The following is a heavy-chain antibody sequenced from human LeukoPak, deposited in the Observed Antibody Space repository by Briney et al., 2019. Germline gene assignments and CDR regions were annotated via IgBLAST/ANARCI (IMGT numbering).Heavy chain of an antibody. V-gene: IGHV3-7*01. CDR1: GFTFSSYW. D-gene: IGHD3-16*02. Sequence: GGSLRLSCAASGFTFSSYWMSWVRQAPGKGLEWVANIKQDGSEKYYVDSVKGRFTISRDNAKNSLYLQMNSLRDEDTAVYYCASLHLGELSSNDYWGQGTLVTVSS. CDR2: IKQDGSEK. CDR3: ASLHLGELSSNDY. J-gene: IGHJ4*02.